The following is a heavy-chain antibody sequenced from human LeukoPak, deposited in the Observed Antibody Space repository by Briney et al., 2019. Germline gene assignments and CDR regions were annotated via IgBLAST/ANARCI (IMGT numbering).Heavy chain of an antibody. J-gene: IGHJ6*03. CDR3: AKGAYGLGSYTNMDV. D-gene: IGHD3-10*01. CDR2: TSYDGSDK. CDR1: GFTFSNYG. V-gene: IGHV3-30*18. Sequence: GGSLRLSCVATGFTFSNYGMHWVRQAPGKGLEWVGITSYDGSDKYYADSVKGRLTISRDNSKNTLFLQMNSLRAEDTAVYYCAKGAYGLGSYTNMDVWGKGTTVTVSS.